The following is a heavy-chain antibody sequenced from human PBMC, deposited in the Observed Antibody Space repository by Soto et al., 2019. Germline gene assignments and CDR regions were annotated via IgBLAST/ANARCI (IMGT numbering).Heavy chain of an antibody. CDR3: ARDQMELVVPAAIDYYYYYMDV. V-gene: IGHV3-21*01. CDR2: ISSSSSYI. J-gene: IGHJ6*03. D-gene: IGHD2-2*01. CDR1: GFTFSSYS. Sequence: GGSLRLSCAASGFTFSSYSMNWVRQAPGKGLEWVSSISSSSSYIYYADSVKGRFTISRDNAKNSLYLQMNSLRAEDTAVYYCARDQMELVVPAAIDYYYYYMDVWGKGTTVTVSS.